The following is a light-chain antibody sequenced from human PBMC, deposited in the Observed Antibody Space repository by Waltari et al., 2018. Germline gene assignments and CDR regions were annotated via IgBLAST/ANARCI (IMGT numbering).Light chain of an antibody. CDR1: QGISSA. J-gene: IGKJ5*01. Sequence: AIHLTQSPSSLSASVGDRITITCRASQGISSALAWYQPKPGESPKFLIYDASSLQSGVPSRFSGSASGTDFTLTITSLQPEDFATYYCQQLHSYPITFGQGTRLEIK. CDR3: QQLHSYPIT. CDR2: DAS. V-gene: IGKV1-13*02.